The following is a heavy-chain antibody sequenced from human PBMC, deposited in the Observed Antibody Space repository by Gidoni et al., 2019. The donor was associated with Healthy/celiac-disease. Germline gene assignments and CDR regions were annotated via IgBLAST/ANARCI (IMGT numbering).Heavy chain of an antibody. D-gene: IGHD2-21*02. Sequence: EVQLVASGGGLVKPGGSLRLSCAASGFTFSSYSMNWVRQAPGKGLEWVSSISSSSSYIYYADSVKGRFTISRDNAKNSLYLQMNSLRAEDTAVYYCARELGGMTANFDYWGQGTLVTVSS. CDR3: ARELGGMTANFDY. J-gene: IGHJ4*02. CDR2: ISSSSSYI. V-gene: IGHV3-21*01. CDR1: GFTFSSYS.